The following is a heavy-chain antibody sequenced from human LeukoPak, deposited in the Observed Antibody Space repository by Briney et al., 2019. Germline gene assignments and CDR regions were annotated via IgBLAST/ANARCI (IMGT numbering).Heavy chain of an antibody. D-gene: IGHD2-2*01. J-gene: IGHJ6*02. Sequence: ASVKVSCKASGYTFTSYDINWVRQATGQGLEWMGWMNPNSGNTGYAQKFQGRVTMTRNTSISTAYMELSSLRSEDTAVYYCASYCSSTSCLHGDYYYYGMDVWAKGPRSPSP. CDR3: ASYCSSTSCLHGDYYYYGMDV. V-gene: IGHV1-8*01. CDR1: GYTFTSYD. CDR2: MNPNSGNT.